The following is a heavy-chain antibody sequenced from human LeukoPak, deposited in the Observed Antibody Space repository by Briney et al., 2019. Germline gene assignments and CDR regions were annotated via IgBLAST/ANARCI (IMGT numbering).Heavy chain of an antibody. CDR1: GGSISSGSYY. J-gene: IGHJ3*02. CDR2: IYTSGST. CDR3: ARESQYDAFDI. Sequence: SQTLSLTCTVSGGSISSGSYYWSWIRQPAGKGLEWIGRIYTSGSTNYNPSLKSRVTISVDTSKNQFSLKLSSVTAADTAVYYCARESQYDAFDIWGQGTMVTVSS. V-gene: IGHV4-61*02.